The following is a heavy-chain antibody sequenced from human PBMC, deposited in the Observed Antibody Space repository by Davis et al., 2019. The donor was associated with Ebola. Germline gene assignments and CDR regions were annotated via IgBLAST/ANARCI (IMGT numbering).Heavy chain of an antibody. CDR3: ARGGLLFWLDL. CDR2: ASAYNDNT. Sequence: AASVKVSCKASGYTLTSYGISWVRQAPGQGLEWMGWASAYNDNTNYAQKLQGRVTLTTDTSTNTASMELKFLRSDDTAVYYCARGGLLFWLDLWGQGTVVSVSS. J-gene: IGHJ5*02. V-gene: IGHV1-18*01. CDR1: GYTLTSYG. D-gene: IGHD2-15*01.